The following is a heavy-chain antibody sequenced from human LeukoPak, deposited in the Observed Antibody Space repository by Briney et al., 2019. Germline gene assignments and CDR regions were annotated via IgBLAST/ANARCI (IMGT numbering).Heavy chain of an antibody. J-gene: IGHJ3*02. CDR3: ARGRMEMATPRGAFDI. V-gene: IGHV4-61*02. D-gene: IGHD5-24*01. CDR1: GGSISSGSYY. CDR2: IYTSGST. Sequence: SETLSLTCTVSGGSISSGSYYWSWIRQPAGKGLEWIGRIYTSGSTNYNPSLKSRVTISVDTSKNQFSLKLSSVTAADTAVYYCARGRMEMATPRGAFDIWGQGTMVTVSS.